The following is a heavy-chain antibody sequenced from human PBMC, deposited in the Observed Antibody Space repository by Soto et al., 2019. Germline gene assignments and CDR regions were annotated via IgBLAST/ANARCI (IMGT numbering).Heavy chain of an antibody. V-gene: IGHV1-2*02. CDR1: GYTFTGYY. CDR2: INAHSGGT. D-gene: IGHD3-3*01. Sequence: GASVKVSCKASGYTFTGYYIHWRRQAPGQGLEGRGWINAHSGGTEYAQKFQGRFTMTTDTSTSTAYMELRSLRSDDTAVYYCARDGTIFGVVIIRDAFDIWGQGTMVTVS. J-gene: IGHJ3*02. CDR3: ARDGTIFGVVIIRDAFDI.